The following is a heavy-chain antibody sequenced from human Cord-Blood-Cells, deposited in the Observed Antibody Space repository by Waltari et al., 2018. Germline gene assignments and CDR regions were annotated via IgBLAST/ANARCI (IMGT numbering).Heavy chain of an antibody. Sequence: QVTLRESGPALVTPTQTLTLTCTFSGFSLSTSGMCVSWIRQPPGKALEWLALIDWDDDKYYSTSLKTRLTISKDTSKNQVVLTMTNMDPVDTATYYCARILGYGSGSHYYFDYWGQGTLVTVYS. CDR3: ARILGYGSGSHYYFDY. J-gene: IGHJ4*02. D-gene: IGHD3-10*01. CDR2: IDWDDDK. CDR1: GFSLSTSGMC. V-gene: IGHV2-70*01.